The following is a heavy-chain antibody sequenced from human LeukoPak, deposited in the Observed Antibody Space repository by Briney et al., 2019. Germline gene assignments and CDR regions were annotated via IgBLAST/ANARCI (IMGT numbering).Heavy chain of an antibody. J-gene: IGHJ4*02. V-gene: IGHV5-51*01. CDR3: ARRTPRGEDLELAY. CDR2: IYPGDSDT. Sequence: GESLKISCKASGYNFISYWIAWVRQMPGKGLEWMAIIYPGDSDTRYSPSFLGQVTISADKSVSTAYLQWSSLRPSDTAMYYCARRTPRGEDLELAYWGQGTVVTVSS. D-gene: IGHD3-10*01. CDR1: GYNFISYW.